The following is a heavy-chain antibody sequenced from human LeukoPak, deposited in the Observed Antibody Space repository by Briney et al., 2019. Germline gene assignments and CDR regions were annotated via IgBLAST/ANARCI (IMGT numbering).Heavy chain of an antibody. D-gene: IGHD3-22*01. CDR2: IIPIFGTA. CDR1: GDTFTSYG. CDR3: ASRGEDYYDSSGYLELDY. Sequence: VASVKVSCKASGDTFTSYGISWVRQAPGQGLEWMGGIIPIFGTANYAQKFQGRVTITADESTSTAYMELSSLRSEDTAVYYCASRGEDYYDSSGYLELDYWGQGTLVTVSS. V-gene: IGHV1-69*13. J-gene: IGHJ4*02.